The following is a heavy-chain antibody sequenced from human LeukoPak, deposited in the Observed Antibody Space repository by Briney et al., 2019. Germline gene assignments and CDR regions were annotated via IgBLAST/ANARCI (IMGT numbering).Heavy chain of an antibody. CDR1: GYMFNSYG. J-gene: IGHJ6*03. CDR2: ITTNTGNP. CDR3: ARTPGMVSALGHYMDV. Sequence: ASVKVSCKASGYMFNSYGMNWVRQAPGQGLEWMGWITTNTGNPTYAQAFIGRFVFSLDTSVSTAYLQISSLKAEDTAFYYCARTPGMVSALGHYMDVWGKGTTVTVSS. D-gene: IGHD3-10*01. V-gene: IGHV7-4-1*02.